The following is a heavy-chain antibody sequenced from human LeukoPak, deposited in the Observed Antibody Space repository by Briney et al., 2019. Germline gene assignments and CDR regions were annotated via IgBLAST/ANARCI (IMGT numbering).Heavy chain of an antibody. Sequence: GGSLRLSCAASGFTFSSYWMSWVRQAPGKGLEWVANIKQDGSEMYYVDSVKGRFTISRDNAKNSLYLQMNSLRAEDTAVYYCARDSFGSSRPSDYWGQGTLVTVSS. CDR1: GFTFSSYW. CDR2: IKQDGSEM. J-gene: IGHJ4*02. D-gene: IGHD2-2*01. V-gene: IGHV3-7*01. CDR3: ARDSFGSSRPSDY.